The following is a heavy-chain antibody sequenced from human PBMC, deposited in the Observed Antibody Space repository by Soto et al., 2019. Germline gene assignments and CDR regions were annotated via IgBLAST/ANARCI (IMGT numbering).Heavy chain of an antibody. Sequence: PSETLSLTCAVYGGSFSGYYWSWIRQPPGKGLEWIGEINHSGSTNYNPSLKSRATISVDTSKNQFSLKLSSVTAADTAVYYCARGRGPYSSSWYYYYGMDVWGQGTTVTVSS. CDR2: INHSGST. V-gene: IGHV4-34*01. D-gene: IGHD6-13*01. CDR1: GGSFSGYY. J-gene: IGHJ6*02. CDR3: ARGRGPYSSSWYYYYGMDV.